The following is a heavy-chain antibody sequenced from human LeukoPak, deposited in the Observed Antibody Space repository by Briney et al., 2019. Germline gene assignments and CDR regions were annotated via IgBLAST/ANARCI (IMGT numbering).Heavy chain of an antibody. CDR3: ARQLPKKYSSSWYYYGMDV. D-gene: IGHD6-13*01. V-gene: IGHV4-59*08. Sequence: SDTLSLTCTVSGGSISSYYWSWIRKPPGKGLEWIGYIYYSGSTNYNPSLKSRVTISVDTSNNQFSLKLSFVTAADTAVYYCARQLPKKYSSSWYYYGMDVWGQGTTVTVSS. CDR2: IYYSGST. J-gene: IGHJ6*02. CDR1: GGSISSYY.